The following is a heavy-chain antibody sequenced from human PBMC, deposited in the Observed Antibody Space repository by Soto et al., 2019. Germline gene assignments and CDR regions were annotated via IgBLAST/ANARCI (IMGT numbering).Heavy chain of an antibody. J-gene: IGHJ5*02. CDR2: IYYSGST. CDR3: ARVPDR. D-gene: IGHD2-2*01. Sequence: SETLSLTCTVSGGSVSSDGYYWSWIRQPPGKGLEWIGYIYYSGSTNYNPSLKSRVTISVDRSKNQFSLKLSSVTAADTAVYYCARVPDRWGQGTLVTVSS. CDR1: GGSVSSDGYY. V-gene: IGHV4-61*08.